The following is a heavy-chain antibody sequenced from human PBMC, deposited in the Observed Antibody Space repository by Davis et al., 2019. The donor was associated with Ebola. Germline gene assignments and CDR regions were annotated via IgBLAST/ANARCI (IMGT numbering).Heavy chain of an antibody. Sequence: GGSLRLSCKGSGYSFTSYWISWVRQMPGKGLEWMGIIYPGDSDTRYSPSFQGQVTISADKSISTAYLQWSSLKASDTAMYYCARPHGIFGNEYYFDYWGQGTLVTVSS. D-gene: IGHD3-3*01. CDR3: ARPHGIFGNEYYFDY. CDR1: GYSFTSYW. V-gene: IGHV5-51*01. CDR2: IYPGDSDT. J-gene: IGHJ4*02.